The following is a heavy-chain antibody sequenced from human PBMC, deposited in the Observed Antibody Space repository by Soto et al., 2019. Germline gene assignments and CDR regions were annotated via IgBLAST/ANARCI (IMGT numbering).Heavy chain of an antibody. V-gene: IGHV3-48*02. D-gene: IGHD6-19*01. CDR2: ISSSSSTI. Sequence: EVQLVESGGGLVQPGGSLRLSCAASGFTFSSYSMNWVRQAPGKGLEWVSYISSSSSTIYYADSVKGRFTISRDNAKNSLYLQMNSLRDEDTAVYYCASVYSSGWYWAEYFQHWGQGTLVTVSS. J-gene: IGHJ1*01. CDR1: GFTFSSYS. CDR3: ASVYSSGWYWAEYFQH.